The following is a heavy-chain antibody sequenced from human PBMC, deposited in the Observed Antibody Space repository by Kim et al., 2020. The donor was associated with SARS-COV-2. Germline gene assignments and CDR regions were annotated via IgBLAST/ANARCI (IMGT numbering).Heavy chain of an antibody. Sequence: SGPTLVNPTETLTLTCSFSGFSLSNKALGVGWIRQPPGGALEWLALIYWDDDKFYRPSLKSRLTITKDTSKNQVVLTVANMDPVDTATYFCARYTFYYDRRGLDWGRKVGPWRKGPLVSVT. D-gene: IGHD3-22*01. CDR1: GFSLSNKALG. V-gene: IGHV2-5*02. J-gene: IGHJ5*02. CDR2: IYWDDDK. CDR3: ARYTFYYDRRGLDWGRKVGP.